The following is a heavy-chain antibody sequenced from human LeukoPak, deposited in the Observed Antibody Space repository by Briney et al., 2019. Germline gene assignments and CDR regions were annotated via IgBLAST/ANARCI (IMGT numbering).Heavy chain of an antibody. V-gene: IGHV4-39*02. D-gene: IGHD2-15*01. CDR3: ARRGSGSGGTQAGMDV. Sequence: SETLSLTCTLSGVSTSSDVHYSDCIRHPPRKGLEWIGSILHTVSTWVKPSLKSRASISVDTPKNHCSPSPHSLNPAHTPLYYCARRGSGSGGTQAGMDVWGQGTTVTVSS. CDR1: GVSTSSDVHY. CDR2: ILHTVST. J-gene: IGHJ6*02.